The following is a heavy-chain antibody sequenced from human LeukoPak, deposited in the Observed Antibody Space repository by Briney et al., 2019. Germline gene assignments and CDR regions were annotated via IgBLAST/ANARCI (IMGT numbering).Heavy chain of an antibody. Sequence: GGSLRLSCAASGFTFSSHGMNWVRQAPGKGLEWVSGISPSGDITYYADSVKGRFTISRDNSKNTLYLEVISLTAEDTAVYYCAKDDAWLRFGEWSQGTLVTVSS. V-gene: IGHV3-23*01. D-gene: IGHD3-10*01. CDR1: GFTFSSHG. CDR3: AKDDAWLRFGE. J-gene: IGHJ4*02. CDR2: ISPSGDIT.